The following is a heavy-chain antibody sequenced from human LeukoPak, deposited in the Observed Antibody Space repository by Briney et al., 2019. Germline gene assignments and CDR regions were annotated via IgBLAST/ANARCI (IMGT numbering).Heavy chain of an antibody. V-gene: IGHV1-2*02. CDR2: INPNSGGT. D-gene: IGHD3-22*01. CDR3: ARDPASGYSAFDI. J-gene: IGHJ3*02. Sequence: ASVKVSCKASGYTFSGYHIHWVRQAPGQGLEWMGWINPNSGGTNFAPKFHGRVSMTRDTSLSTAYMELSSLRSEDTAVYYCARDPASGYSAFDIWGQGTMVTVSS. CDR1: GYTFSGYH.